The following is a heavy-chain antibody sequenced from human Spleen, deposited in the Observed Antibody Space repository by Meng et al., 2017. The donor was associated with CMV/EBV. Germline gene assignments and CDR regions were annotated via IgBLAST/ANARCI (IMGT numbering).Heavy chain of an antibody. CDR3: TKLGRVGSSPQYNWFDT. CDR1: GYSFNTYG. Sequence: ASVKVSCKASGYSFNTYGITWVRQAPGQGLEWMGWTSVSTGDTNYAQNLQDRLILTTDTSTNTAHMELRSLRSDDTALYYCTKLGRVGSSPQYNWFDTWGQGTLVTVSS. V-gene: IGHV1-18*01. J-gene: IGHJ5*02. D-gene: IGHD3-16*01. CDR2: TSVSTGDT.